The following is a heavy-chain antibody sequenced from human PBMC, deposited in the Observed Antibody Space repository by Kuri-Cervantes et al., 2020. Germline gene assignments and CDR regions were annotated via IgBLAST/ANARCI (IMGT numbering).Heavy chain of an antibody. V-gene: IGHV3-30-3*01. D-gene: IGHD3-22*01. CDR2: ISYDGSNK. CDR3: ARVDHYYDSSGWVFDY. Sequence: GESLKISCAASGFTFSDYYMSWIRQAPGKGLEWVAVISYDGSNKYYADSVKGRFTISRDNSKNTLYLQMNSLRAEDTAVYYCARVDHYYDSSGWVFDYWGQGTLVTVSS. CDR1: GFTFSDYY. J-gene: IGHJ4*02.